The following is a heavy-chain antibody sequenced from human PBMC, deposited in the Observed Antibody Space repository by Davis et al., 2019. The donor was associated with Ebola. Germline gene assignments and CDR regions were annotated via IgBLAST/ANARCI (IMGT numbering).Heavy chain of an antibody. CDR3: ARTPVLRYFDEGWFDP. CDR2: IIPMFGTA. J-gene: IGHJ5*02. CDR1: GDTVSSFG. V-gene: IGHV1-69*06. D-gene: IGHD3-9*01. Sequence: SVKVSCKASGDTVSSFGISWVRQAPGQGLEWMGGIIPMFGTANYAQKFQGRVTITADKSTSTAYMELSSLRSEDTAVYYCARTPVLRYFDEGWFDPWGQGTLVTVSS.